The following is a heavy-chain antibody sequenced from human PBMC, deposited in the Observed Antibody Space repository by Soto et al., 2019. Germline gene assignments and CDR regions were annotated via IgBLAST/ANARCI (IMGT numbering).Heavy chain of an antibody. CDR1: GFAFGTYG. D-gene: IGHD4-4*01. V-gene: IGHV3-23*01. Sequence: GGSLRLSCAASGFAFGTYGTTWVRRAPGRGLEWVSGIDANSGKIFYADSVRGRFIISRDNSKSMLYLQMNSLRDEDTAIYYCAKDQGHDYSNYGYYYYGMDVWGQGTTVTVSS. CDR2: IDANSGKI. CDR3: AKDQGHDYSNYGYYYYGMDV. J-gene: IGHJ6*02.